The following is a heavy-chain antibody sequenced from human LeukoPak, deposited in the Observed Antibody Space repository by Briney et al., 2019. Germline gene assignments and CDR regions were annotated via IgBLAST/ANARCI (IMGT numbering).Heavy chain of an antibody. D-gene: IGHD3-16*02. J-gene: IGHJ4*02. CDR2: ISSSSSYI. CDR3: ARGIMITFGGVIAPDY. Sequence: GGSLRLSCAASGFTFSSYSMNWVRQAPGKGLEWVSSISSSSSYIYYADSVKGRFTISRDNAKNSLYLRMNSLRAEDAAVYYCARGIMITFGGVIAPDYWGQGTPVTVSS. CDR1: GFTFSSYS. V-gene: IGHV3-21*01.